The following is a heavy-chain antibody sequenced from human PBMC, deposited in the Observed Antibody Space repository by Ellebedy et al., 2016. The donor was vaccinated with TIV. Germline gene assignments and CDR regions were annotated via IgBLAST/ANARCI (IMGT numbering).Heavy chain of an antibody. CDR2: ISWNSGSI. Sequence: SLKISCAASGFTFDDYAMHWVRQAPGKGLEWVSGISWNSGSIGYADSVKGRFTISRDNSKNSLYLQMNSLRAEDTALYYCANALRDSDSIDYWGQGTLVTVSS. J-gene: IGHJ4*02. D-gene: IGHD2-21*01. CDR3: ANALRDSDSIDY. CDR1: GFTFDDYA. V-gene: IGHV3-9*01.